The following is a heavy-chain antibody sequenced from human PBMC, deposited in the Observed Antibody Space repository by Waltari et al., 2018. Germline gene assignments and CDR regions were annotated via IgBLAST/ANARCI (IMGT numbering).Heavy chain of an antibody. Sequence: QVQLQESGPGLVKPSETLSLTCAVSGYSISSGYYWGWIRQPPGKGLEWIGSIYHSGSTNHNPSLKSRVTISVDTSKNQFSLKLSSVTAADTAVYYCASCGGDCYADAFDIWGQGTMVTVSS. CDR3: ASCGGDCYADAFDI. J-gene: IGHJ3*02. D-gene: IGHD2-21*01. V-gene: IGHV4-38-2*01. CDR2: IYHSGST. CDR1: GYSISSGYY.